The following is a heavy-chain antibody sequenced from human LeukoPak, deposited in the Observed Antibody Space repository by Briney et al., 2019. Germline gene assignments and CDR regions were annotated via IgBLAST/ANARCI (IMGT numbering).Heavy chain of an antibody. CDR2: IYTSGST. V-gene: IGHV4-61*02. J-gene: IGHJ6*03. Sequence: PSETLSLTCTVSGGSISSGSYYWSWIRQPAGKGLEWLGRIYTSGSTNYNPSLKSRVTISVDTSKNQFSLKLSSVTAADTAVYYCARGFGGSYYYYMDVWGKGTTVTVSS. CDR3: ARGFGGSYYYYMDV. CDR1: GGSISSGSYY. D-gene: IGHD3-3*01.